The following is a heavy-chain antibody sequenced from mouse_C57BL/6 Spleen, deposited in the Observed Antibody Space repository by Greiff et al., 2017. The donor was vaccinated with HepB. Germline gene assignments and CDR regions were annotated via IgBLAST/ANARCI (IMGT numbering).Heavy chain of an antibody. J-gene: IGHJ3*01. CDR1: GFNIKNTY. CDR3: ARSYYSNYGWFAY. Sequence: VQLQQSGPELVKPGASVKLSCTASGFNIKNTYMHWVKQRPEQGLEWIGRIDPANGNTKYAPKFQGKATITADTSSNTAYLQLSSLTSEDTAIYYCARSYYSNYGWFAYWGQGTLVTVSA. V-gene: IGHV14-3*01. CDR2: IDPANGNT. D-gene: IGHD2-5*01.